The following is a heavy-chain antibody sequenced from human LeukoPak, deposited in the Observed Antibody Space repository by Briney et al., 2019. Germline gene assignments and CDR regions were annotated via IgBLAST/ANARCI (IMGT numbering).Heavy chain of an antibody. V-gene: IGHV4-61*01. J-gene: IGHJ4*02. CDR2: IFYTGST. CDR3: ARVGSGWSFDY. D-gene: IGHD6-19*01. Sequence: PSETLSLTCTVSGVSVSSGSYYWSWIRQPPGKGLEWIGYIFYTGSTNYNPSLKSRVTMSVDTSKNKFSLKVNSVTAADTAVYYCARVGSGWSFDYWGQGTLVTVSS. CDR1: GVSVSSGSYY.